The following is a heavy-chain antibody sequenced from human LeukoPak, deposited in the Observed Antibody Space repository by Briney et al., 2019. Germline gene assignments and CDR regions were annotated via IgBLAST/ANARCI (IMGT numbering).Heavy chain of an antibody. CDR1: GYSFTSYW. D-gene: IGHD2-2*01. V-gene: IGHV5-51*01. CDR3: ARRYCSSSSCFGGDAFDI. Sequence: GESLKISCKGSGYSFTSYWIGWVRQMPGKGLEWMGIIYPGDSDTRYSPSFQGQVTISADKSISTAYLQWSSLKASDTAMYYCARRYCSSSSCFGGDAFDIWGQGTMVTVSS. CDR2: IYPGDSDT. J-gene: IGHJ3*02.